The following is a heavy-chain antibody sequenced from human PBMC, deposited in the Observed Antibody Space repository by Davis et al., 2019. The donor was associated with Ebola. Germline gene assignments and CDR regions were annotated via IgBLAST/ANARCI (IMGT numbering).Heavy chain of an antibody. D-gene: IGHD5/OR15-5a*01. Sequence: MPSETLSLTCAVYGGSFSGYYWSWIRQPPGKGLEWIGEINHSGSTNYNPSLKSRVTISVDTSKNQFSLKLSSVTAADTAVYYCARGVYGNYGMDVWGQGTTVTVS. CDR1: GGSFSGYY. J-gene: IGHJ6*02. CDR3: ARGVYGNYGMDV. V-gene: IGHV4-34*01. CDR2: INHSGST.